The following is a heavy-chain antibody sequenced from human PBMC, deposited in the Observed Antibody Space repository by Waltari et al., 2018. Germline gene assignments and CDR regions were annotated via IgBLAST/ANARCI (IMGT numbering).Heavy chain of an antibody. CDR2: MYSGGTT. CDR1: GVTVSNNY. V-gene: IGHV3-53*04. Sequence: EVQLVESGGGLVQPGGSLTLSCAASGVTVSNNYMAWVRLPPGKGLEWVSIMYSGGTTYYADSVKGRFTIARDSSKNTVFLQMNSLRPEDTALYYCARDSGPWGGPGTLVTVSS. J-gene: IGHJ4*02. D-gene: IGHD1-26*01. CDR3: ARDSGPW.